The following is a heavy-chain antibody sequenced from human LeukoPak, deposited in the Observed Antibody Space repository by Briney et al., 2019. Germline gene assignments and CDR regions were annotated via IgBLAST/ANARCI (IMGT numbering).Heavy chain of an antibody. V-gene: IGHV1-69*06. D-gene: IGHD3-16*02. CDR2: IIPIFGTA. CDR1: GGTFSSYA. Sequence: SVKVSCKASGGTFSSYAISWVRQAPGQGLEWMGGIIPIFGTANHAQKFQGRVTITADKSTSTAYMELSSLRSEDTAVYYCARSMITFGGVIVIPDYLFDYWGQGTLVTVSS. J-gene: IGHJ4*02. CDR3: ARSMITFGGVIVIPDYLFDY.